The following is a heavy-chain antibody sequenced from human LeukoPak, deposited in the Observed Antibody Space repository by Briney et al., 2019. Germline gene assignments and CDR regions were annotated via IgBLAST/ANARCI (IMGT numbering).Heavy chain of an antibody. V-gene: IGHV1-2*06. Sequence: ASVKVSCKASGYSFTGYYMHWVRQAPGQGLEWMGRINPNSGGTNYAQKFQGRVTMTRDTSISTAYMVLSSLRSDDTAVYYCARDLSMTMVVTRDALDIWGQGTMVTVSS. CDR3: ARDLSMTMVVTRDALDI. CDR2: INPNSGGT. J-gene: IGHJ3*02. D-gene: IGHD4-23*01. CDR1: GYSFTGYY.